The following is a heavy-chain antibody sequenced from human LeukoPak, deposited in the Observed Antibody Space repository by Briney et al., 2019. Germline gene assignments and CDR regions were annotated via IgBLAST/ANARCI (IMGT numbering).Heavy chain of an antibody. D-gene: IGHD5-12*01. V-gene: IGHV4-34*01. Sequence: SETLSLTCAVYGGSSRGYYWSWIRKPPGKGLDGIGEINHSGSTNYNPSLKSRVTISVDTSKNQFSLKLSSVTAADTAAYYCARGYSGYDPFDYWGQGTLVTVSS. CDR1: GGSSRGYY. CDR3: ARGYSGYDPFDY. J-gene: IGHJ4*02. CDR2: INHSGST.